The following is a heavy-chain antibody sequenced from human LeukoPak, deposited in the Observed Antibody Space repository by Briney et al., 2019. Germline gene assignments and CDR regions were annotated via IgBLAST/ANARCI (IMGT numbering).Heavy chain of an antibody. CDR3: ARDGSDCSSTSCYPTYYYMDV. D-gene: IGHD2-2*01. Sequence: PGGSLRLSCAASGFTFSSYWMSWVRQAPGKGLEWVANIKQDGSEKYYVDSVKGRFTIPRDNAKNSLYLQMNSLRAEDTAVYYCARDGSDCSSTSCYPTYYYMDVWGKGTTVTVSS. CDR1: GFTFSSYW. J-gene: IGHJ6*03. CDR2: IKQDGSEK. V-gene: IGHV3-7*01.